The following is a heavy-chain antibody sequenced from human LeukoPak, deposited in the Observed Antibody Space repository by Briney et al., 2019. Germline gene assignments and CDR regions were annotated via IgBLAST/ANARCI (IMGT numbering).Heavy chain of an antibody. J-gene: IGHJ4*02. CDR2: ISSRASTT. CDR1: GFTFSDYY. D-gene: IGHD6-13*01. CDR3: ATGKRQLDY. Sequence: GGSLRLSCAASGFTFSDYYMSWIRQAPGQGLEWVSYISSRASTTYYADSVKGRFTISRDNANNSMYLQMNRLRTEDTAVYYCATGKRQLDYWGQGTLVTVSS. V-gene: IGHV3-11*01.